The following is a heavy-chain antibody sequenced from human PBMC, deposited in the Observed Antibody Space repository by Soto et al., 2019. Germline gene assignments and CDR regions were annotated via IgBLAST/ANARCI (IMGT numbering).Heavy chain of an antibody. Sequence: EVQLAESGGGLVQPGGSLRLSCAASGFSFSAYSMNWVRQAPGKGLEWVSYMSGSGTNIYYADSVKGRFTISRDNDKNSLSLQMNRLRDEDTAVYYCARERSYGFDYWGQGTLVTVSS. CDR1: GFSFSAYS. CDR2: MSGSGTNI. D-gene: IGHD3-16*01. CDR3: ARERSYGFDY. V-gene: IGHV3-48*02. J-gene: IGHJ4*02.